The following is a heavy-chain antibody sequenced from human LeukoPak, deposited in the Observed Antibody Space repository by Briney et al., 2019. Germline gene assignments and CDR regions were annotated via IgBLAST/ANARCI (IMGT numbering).Heavy chain of an antibody. CDR1: GGSISSYY. D-gene: IGHD4-17*01. V-gene: IGHV4-59*01. Sequence: PSETLSLTCTVSGGSISSYYWSWIRQPPGKGLEWIGYIYYSGSTNYNPSLKSRVTISVDTSKNQFSLKLRSVTAADTAVYYCAKVGVDYGDYDYYYGMDVWGQGTTVAVSS. CDR2: IYYSGST. CDR3: AKVGVDYGDYDYYYGMDV. J-gene: IGHJ6*02.